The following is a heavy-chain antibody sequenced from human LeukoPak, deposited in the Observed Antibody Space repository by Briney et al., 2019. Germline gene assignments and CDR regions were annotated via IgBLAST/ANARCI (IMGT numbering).Heavy chain of an antibody. CDR2: IKQDGSEK. V-gene: IGHV3-7*01. CDR3: AREWQGGIAAAGTRIEGDY. Sequence: QPGGSLRLSCTASGFTFGDHSVSWFRQAPGKGLEWVANIKQDGSEKNYVDSVKGRFTISRDNAENSLFLQMNSLRVEDTAVYYCAREWQGGIAAAGTRIEGDYWGQGTLVAVSS. CDR1: GFTFGDHS. D-gene: IGHD6-13*01. J-gene: IGHJ4*02.